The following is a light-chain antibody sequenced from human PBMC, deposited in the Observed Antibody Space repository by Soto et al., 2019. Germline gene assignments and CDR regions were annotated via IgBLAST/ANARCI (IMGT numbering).Light chain of an antibody. J-gene: IGKJ1*01. V-gene: IGKV1-5*01. Sequence: DIQMTQSPSTLSASVGDRVTMTCRASQSISGWLAWYQKKPGKAPKLLIYDASSLESGVPSRFSGSGSGTEFTLTISSLQPHDFATYYCQQYNSYPWTFGQGTKVEIK. CDR1: QSISGW. CDR2: DAS. CDR3: QQYNSYPWT.